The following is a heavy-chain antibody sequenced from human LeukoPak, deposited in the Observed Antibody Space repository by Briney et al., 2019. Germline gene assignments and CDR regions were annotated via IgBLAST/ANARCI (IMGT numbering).Heavy chain of an antibody. V-gene: IGHV4-59*01. CDR1: GGSISSYY. D-gene: IGHD2-15*01. Sequence: SETLSLTCTVSGGSISSYYWSWIRQPPGKGLEWIGYIYYSGSTNYNPSLKSRVTISVDTSKNQFSLKLSSVTAADTAVYYCAREAPHAHRQLLRTLMFDPWGQGTLVTVSS. CDR3: AREAPHAHRQLLRTLMFDP. J-gene: IGHJ5*02. CDR2: IYYSGST.